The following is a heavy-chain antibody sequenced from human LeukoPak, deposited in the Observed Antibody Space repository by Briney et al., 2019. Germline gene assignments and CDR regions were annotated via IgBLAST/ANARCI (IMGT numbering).Heavy chain of an antibody. Sequence: GGSLRLSCAASGFTFSSYWMSWVRQAPGKGLEWVANIKEDGSEKYYVDSVKGRFTISRDNAKNSLLLHMDSLRAEDTALYYCARVPATVKADYWGQGTLVTVSS. D-gene: IGHD4-17*01. CDR3: ARVPATVKADY. V-gene: IGHV3-7*04. CDR2: IKEDGSEK. CDR1: GFTFSSYW. J-gene: IGHJ4*02.